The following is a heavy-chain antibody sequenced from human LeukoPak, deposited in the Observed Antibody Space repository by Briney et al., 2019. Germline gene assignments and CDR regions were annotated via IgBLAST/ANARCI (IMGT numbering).Heavy chain of an antibody. Sequence: GGSLRLSCAASGFTFSSYAMHWARQAPGKGLEWVAVISYDGSNKYYADSVKGRFTISRDNSKNTLYLQMNSLRAEDTAVYYCAREVERFGEFDYWGQGTLVTVSS. CDR3: AREVERFGEFDY. CDR2: ISYDGSNK. CDR1: GFTFSSYA. V-gene: IGHV3-30*04. D-gene: IGHD3-10*01. J-gene: IGHJ4*02.